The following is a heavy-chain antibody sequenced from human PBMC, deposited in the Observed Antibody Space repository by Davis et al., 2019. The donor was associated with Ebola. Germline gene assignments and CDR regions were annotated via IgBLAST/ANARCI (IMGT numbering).Heavy chain of an antibody. D-gene: IGHD3-10*01. CDR2: ISDSGGTT. Sequence: GESLKISCAASGFTLSDYAMSWVRQTPGRGLEWVSTISDSGGTTYYADSVKGRFTISRDNSKNTLYLQMDSLRVEDTAVYYCVKDSPGDYYGSGSGSWGQGTLVTVSS. CDR1: GFTLSDYA. V-gene: IGHV3-23*01. J-gene: IGHJ5*02. CDR3: VKDSPGDYYGSGSGS.